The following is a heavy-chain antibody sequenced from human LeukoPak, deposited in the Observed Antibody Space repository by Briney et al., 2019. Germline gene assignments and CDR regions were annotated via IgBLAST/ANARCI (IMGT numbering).Heavy chain of an antibody. CDR3: AKDRPNYYESNGHYYRRDGDS. CDR2: TSSGGDYT. CDR1: GFTFSIYA. D-gene: IGHD3-22*01. J-gene: IGHJ5*01. Sequence: GGSLRLSCAASGFTFSIYAMSWVRQAPGRGLEWVSSTSSGGDYTYYAGSVKGRFTISRDNSKNTLYLQMNSLRAEDTATYYCAKDRPNYYESNGHYYRRDGDSWGQGTLVTVSS. V-gene: IGHV3-23*01.